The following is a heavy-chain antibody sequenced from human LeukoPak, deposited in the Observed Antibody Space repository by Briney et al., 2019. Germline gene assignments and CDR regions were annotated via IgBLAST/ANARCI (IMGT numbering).Heavy chain of an antibody. V-gene: IGHV3-11*01. D-gene: IGHD3-10*01. CDR3: ARGRYGSGSYLDY. J-gene: IGHJ4*02. CDR1: GFTFSDYY. Sequence: GGSLRLSCAASGFTFSDYYMSWIRQAPGKGLQWVSYISSSGSTIYYADSVKGRFTISRDNAENSLYLQMNSLRAEGTAVYYCARGRYGSGSYLDYWGQGTLVTVSS. CDR2: ISSSGSTI.